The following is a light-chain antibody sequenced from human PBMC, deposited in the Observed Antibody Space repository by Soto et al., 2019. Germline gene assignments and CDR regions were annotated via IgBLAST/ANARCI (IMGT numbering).Light chain of an antibody. V-gene: IGKV1-39*01. CDR1: QSISTS. J-gene: IGKJ1*01. CDR3: QESFSFLWGT. CDR2: GAS. Sequence: DIQMTQSPSSLSASVGDRVTITCRTSQSISTSLNWYQQKPGKAPKVLIYGASSLHSGAPSRFSGGGSGTDFTLTISSLQPEDSATYYCQESFSFLWGTFGPGTKVEVK.